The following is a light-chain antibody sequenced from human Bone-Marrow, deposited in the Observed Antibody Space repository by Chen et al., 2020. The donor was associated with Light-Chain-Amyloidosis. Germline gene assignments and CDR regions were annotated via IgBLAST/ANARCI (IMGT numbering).Light chain of an antibody. V-gene: IGKV3-20*01. J-gene: IGKJ4*01. Sequence: EIVLTQPPRTLSLSPGEGANLSCRASQTISSNYLTWYQQKFGQAPRLSIYGSSSRANGIPDRFTGSGSGTDFTLTSNRLEPEDFAMYYCQQYGTSPLTFGGGTEVGIK. CDR3: QQYGTSPLT. CDR2: GSS. CDR1: QTISSNY.